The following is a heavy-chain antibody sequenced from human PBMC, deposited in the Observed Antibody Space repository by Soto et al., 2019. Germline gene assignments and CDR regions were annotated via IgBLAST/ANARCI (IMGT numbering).Heavy chain of an antibody. V-gene: IGHV1-46*01. Sequence: QVQLVQSGAEVKKPGASVKVSCKASGYTFTSYYMHWVRQAPGQGLEWMGIINPSGGSTSYAQKFQGRVTMTRDTSTSTVYMELSSLRSEDTAVYYCAREGITIFGVVIPKTYYYYGMDVWGQGTTVTVSS. CDR3: AREGITIFGVVIPKTYYYYGMDV. CDR2: INPSGGST. CDR1: GYTFTSYY. J-gene: IGHJ6*02. D-gene: IGHD3-3*01.